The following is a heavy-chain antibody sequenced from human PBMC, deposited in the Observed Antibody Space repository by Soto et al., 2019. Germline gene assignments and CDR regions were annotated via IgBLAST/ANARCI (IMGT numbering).Heavy chain of an antibody. CDR1: GGSISSSSYY. CDR2: IYYSGST. D-gene: IGHD3-10*01. J-gene: IGHJ4*02. V-gene: IGHV4-39*01. CDR3: GRRGSGSYSDC. Sequence: PSETLSLTCTVSGGSISSSSYYWGWIRQPPGKGLEWIGSIYYSGSTYYNPSLKSRVTISVDTSKNQFSLKLSSVTAADTALYYCGRRGSGSYSDCWGQGTLVTVSS.